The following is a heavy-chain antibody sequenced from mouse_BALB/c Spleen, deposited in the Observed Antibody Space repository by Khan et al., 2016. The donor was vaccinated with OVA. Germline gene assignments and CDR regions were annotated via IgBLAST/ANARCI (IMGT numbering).Heavy chain of an antibody. J-gene: IGHJ3*01. Sequence: QIQLVQSGAELVRPGVSVKISCKGSGYTFTDFTMHWVKQSHALSLEWIGVISTSYGDATYNQKFKDKATMTVDKSSSTAYMELARLTSEDSAIYYVTRGGGGNRFAYWGQGTLVTVSA. CDR1: GYTFTDFT. CDR3: TRGGGGNRFAY. V-gene: IGHV1S137*01. CDR2: ISTSYGDA.